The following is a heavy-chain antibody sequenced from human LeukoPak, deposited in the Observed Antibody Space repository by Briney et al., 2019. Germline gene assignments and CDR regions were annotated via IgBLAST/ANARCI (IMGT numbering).Heavy chain of an antibody. D-gene: IGHD1-20*01. Sequence: GESLKIYCKGSGYSFTSYWIGWVRQMPGKGLEWMGIIYPGDSDTRYSPSFQGQVTISADKSISTAYLQWSSLKASDTAMYYCARQVTGTSPGGYYYYYYMDVWGKGTTVTVSS. CDR3: ARQVTGTSPGGYYYYYYMDV. CDR2: IYPGDSDT. J-gene: IGHJ6*03. CDR1: GYSFTSYW. V-gene: IGHV5-51*01.